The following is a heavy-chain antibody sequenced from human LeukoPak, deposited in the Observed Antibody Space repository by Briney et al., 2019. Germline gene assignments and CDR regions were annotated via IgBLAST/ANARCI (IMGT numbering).Heavy chain of an antibody. V-gene: IGHV3-30*02. CDR3: ARSYVLNFFNP. CDR1: GFTFSTFH. CDR2: IKNDGGNE. D-gene: IGHD3-10*02. Sequence: GGSLRLSCATSGFTFSTFHMHWVRQAPGGVPEWVAFIKNDGGNEYYGDSVKGRFTVSRDNSKSTVYLQMNSLTAEDTAVYYCARSYVLNFFNPWGQGTLVTVSS. J-gene: IGHJ5*02.